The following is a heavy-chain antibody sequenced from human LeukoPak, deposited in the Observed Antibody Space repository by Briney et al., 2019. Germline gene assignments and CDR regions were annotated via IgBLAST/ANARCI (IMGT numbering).Heavy chain of an antibody. D-gene: IGHD4-23*01. CDR1: GGSISSISSNNYH. CDR3: AREMGVVTAHGIDV. J-gene: IGHJ6*02. Sequence: PSETLSLTCIVSGGSISSISSNNYHWGWIRQPPGKGLEWIGSIYYSGSTYYNPSLKSRVTISVDTSKNQLSLKLSSVTAADTALYYCAREMGVVTAHGIDVWGQGTTVTVSS. CDR2: IYYSGST. V-gene: IGHV4-39*02.